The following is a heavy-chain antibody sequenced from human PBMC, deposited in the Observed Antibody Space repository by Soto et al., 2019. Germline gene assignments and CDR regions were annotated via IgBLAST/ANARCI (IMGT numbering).Heavy chain of an antibody. CDR2: IYYSGST. Sequence: SETLSLTCTVSGGSISSGDYYWSWIRQPPGKGLEWIGYIYYSGSTYYNPSLKSRVTISVDTSKNQFSLKLSSVTAADTAVYYCASTPPYYDILTGYPAYYYYGMDVWDQGTTVTVSS. CDR1: GGSISSGDYY. V-gene: IGHV4-30-4*01. CDR3: ASTPPYYDILTGYPAYYYYGMDV. J-gene: IGHJ6*02. D-gene: IGHD3-9*01.